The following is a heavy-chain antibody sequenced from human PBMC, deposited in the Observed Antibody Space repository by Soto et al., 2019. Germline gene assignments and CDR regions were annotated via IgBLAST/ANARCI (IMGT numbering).Heavy chain of an antibody. J-gene: IGHJ4*02. CDR3: VRLKEYSRRWYEIYIDS. CDR1: GYSFTSYW. D-gene: IGHD6-13*01. V-gene: IGHV5-51*01. CDR2: IYPGDADT. Sequence: GESLKISCKGSGYSFTSYWIGWVRQMPGKGLEWMGIIYPGDADTRYSPSFQGQVTISADKSISTAYLQWSSLKASDTAMYYCVRLKEYSRRWYEIYIDSWGQGTLVTVSS.